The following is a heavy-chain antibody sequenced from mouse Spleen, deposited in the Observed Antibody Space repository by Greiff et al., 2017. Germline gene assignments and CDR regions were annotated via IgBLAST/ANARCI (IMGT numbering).Heavy chain of an antibody. CDR1: GYTFTSYW. V-gene: IGHV1-52*01. CDR2: IYPSDSET. J-gene: IGHJ2*01. D-gene: IGHD4-1*01. CDR3: AQGTGYFDY. Sequence: VQLQQSGAELVRPGSSVKLSCQASGYTFTSYWMHWVKQRPIQGLEWIGNIYPSDSETHYNQKFKDKATLTVDKSSSPAYMQLSSLTSDDSAVYYCAQGTGYFDYWGQGTTRTVSS.